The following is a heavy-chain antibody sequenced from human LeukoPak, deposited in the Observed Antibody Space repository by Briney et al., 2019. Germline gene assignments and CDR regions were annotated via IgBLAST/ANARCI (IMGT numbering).Heavy chain of an antibody. Sequence: GGSLRLSCAASGFTFSSYSMNWVRQAPGKGLEWVSSISSRSIYIYYADSVKSRFTISRDNAKNSLYLQMNSLRAEDTAVYYCATLGVRGAPYYFDYWGQGTLVTVSS. CDR3: ATLGVRGAPYYFDY. CDR1: GFTFSSYS. J-gene: IGHJ4*02. V-gene: IGHV3-21*01. D-gene: IGHD3-10*01. CDR2: ISSRSIYI.